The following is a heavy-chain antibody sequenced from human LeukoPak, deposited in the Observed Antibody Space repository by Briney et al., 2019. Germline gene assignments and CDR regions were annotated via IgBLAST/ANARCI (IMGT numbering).Heavy chain of an antibody. CDR3: ARTNGIVGEKGPMPFDI. D-gene: IGHD1-26*01. CDR1: GGSISSSNW. CDR2: IYHSGST. Sequence: SGTLSLTCAVSGGSISSSNWWSWVRQPPGKGLEWIGEIYHSGSTNYNPSLKSRVTISVDKSKNQFSLKLSSVTAADTAVYYCARTNGIVGEKGPMPFDIWGQGTMVTVSS. V-gene: IGHV4-4*02. J-gene: IGHJ3*02.